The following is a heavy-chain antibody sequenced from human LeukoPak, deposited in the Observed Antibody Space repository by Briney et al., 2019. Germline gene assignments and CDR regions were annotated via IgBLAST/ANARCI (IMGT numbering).Heavy chain of an antibody. Sequence: ASVTVSCTASGYTFTNYYMHWVRQAPGQGLEWMGMINPSGGSTTYAQKFQGRVTMTRDTSTSTVYMELSSLRSEDTAVYYCARVPYCSNGICYTHYYCDYWGQGTLVTVSS. V-gene: IGHV1-46*01. CDR2: INPSGGST. CDR3: ARVPYCSNGICYTHYYCDY. D-gene: IGHD2-8*01. J-gene: IGHJ4*02. CDR1: GYTFTNYY.